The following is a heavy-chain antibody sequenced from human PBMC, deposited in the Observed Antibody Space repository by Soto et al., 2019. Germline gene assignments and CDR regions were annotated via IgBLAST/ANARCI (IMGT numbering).Heavy chain of an antibody. Sequence: EVQLLESGGGLVQPGGSLRLSCAASGFTFSSYAMNWVRQAPGKGLEWVSAISSSGDRTYYADSVKGRFTISRDNSKNTLYLQVNSLRADATAVYYCAKSNLYCSGTSCYVFDFWGQGTLVTVSS. V-gene: IGHV3-23*01. J-gene: IGHJ4*02. CDR1: GFTFSSYA. CDR3: AKSNLYCSGTSCYVFDF. CDR2: ISSSGDRT. D-gene: IGHD2-2*01.